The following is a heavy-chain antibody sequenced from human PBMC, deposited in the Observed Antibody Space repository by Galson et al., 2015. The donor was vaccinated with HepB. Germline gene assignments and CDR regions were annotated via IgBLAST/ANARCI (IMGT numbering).Heavy chain of an antibody. CDR1: GFTFNTYT. D-gene: IGHD1-26*01. V-gene: IGHV3-64D*06. CDR2: ISSNGGST. J-gene: IGHJ4*02. Sequence: SLRLSCAASGFTFNTYTMHWVRQAPGTELEYVSAISSNGGSTYYADSVKGRFTISRDNSKNTLYLQMSSLRAEDTAVYYCVKGLYSGNSHFDYWGQGTLVTVSS. CDR3: VKGLYSGNSHFDY.